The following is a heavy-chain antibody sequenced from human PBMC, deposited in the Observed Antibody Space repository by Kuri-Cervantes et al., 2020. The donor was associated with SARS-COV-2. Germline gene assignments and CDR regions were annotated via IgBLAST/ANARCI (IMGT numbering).Heavy chain of an antibody. CDR1: GYTFTSYD. V-gene: IGHV1-8*03. J-gene: IGHJ4*02. D-gene: IGHD1-20*01. CDR3: AREKDLNWNNWNARLYFDY. CDR2: MNPNSGNT. Sequence: ASVKVSCKASGYTFTSYDINWVRQATGQGLEWMGWMNPNSGNTGYAQKFQGRVTITRNTSISTAYMELSSLISEDAAVYYCAREKDLNWNNWNARLYFDYWGQGTLVTVSS.